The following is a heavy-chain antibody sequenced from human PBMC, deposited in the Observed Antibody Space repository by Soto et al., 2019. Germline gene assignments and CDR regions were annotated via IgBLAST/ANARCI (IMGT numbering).Heavy chain of an antibody. Sequence: QVQLVQSGAEVKKPGSSVKVSCKASGGTFSSYAISWVRQAPGQGLEWMGGIIPIFGTANYAQKFQGRVTITADKSTSTAYMELSSLRSEDTAVYYYARSTMIVRKYDNWFDPWGQGTLVTVSS. CDR2: IIPIFGTA. D-gene: IGHD3-22*01. CDR1: GGTFSSYA. CDR3: ARSTMIVRKYDNWFDP. J-gene: IGHJ5*02. V-gene: IGHV1-69*06.